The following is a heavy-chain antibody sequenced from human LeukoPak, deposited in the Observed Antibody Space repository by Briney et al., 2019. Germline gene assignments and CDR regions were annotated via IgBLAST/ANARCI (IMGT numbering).Heavy chain of an antibody. CDR1: GYTFTGYY. V-gene: IGHV1-2*04. CDR3: ARAHQLGYCSGGSCYRTRGDAFDI. D-gene: IGHD2-15*01. CDR2: INPNSGGT. Sequence: RASVKVSCKASGYTFTGYYMHWVRQAPGQGLEWMGWINPNSGGTNYAQKFQGWVTMTRDTSISTAYMELSRLRSDDTAVYYCARAHQLGYCSGGSCYRTRGDAFDIWGQGTMVTVSS. J-gene: IGHJ3*02.